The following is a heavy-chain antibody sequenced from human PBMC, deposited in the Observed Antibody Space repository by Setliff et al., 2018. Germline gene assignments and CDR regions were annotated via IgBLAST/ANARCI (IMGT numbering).Heavy chain of an antibody. J-gene: IGHJ4*02. CDR3: ARKVEQWLTPHFDY. D-gene: IGHD6-19*01. CDR2: VHFTGST. CDR1: GASIRNFY. V-gene: IGHV4-59*01. Sequence: SETLSLTCNVSGASIRNFYWTWSRQPPGKGLEWIGYVHFTGSTNYNPSLKSRVTMSVDVSKSQFSLRLSSVTAADTAVYYCARKVEQWLTPHFDYWGQGALVTVSS.